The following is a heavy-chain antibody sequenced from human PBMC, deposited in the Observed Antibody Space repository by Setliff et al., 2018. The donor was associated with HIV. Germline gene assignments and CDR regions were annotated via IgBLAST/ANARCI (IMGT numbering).Heavy chain of an antibody. CDR3: ARHRDPPGTSWIFYYYDMDL. CDR2: IYYSGST. J-gene: IGHJ6*03. Sequence: SETLSLTCSVSGGSISSSSYYWGWIRQPPGKGLEWIGSIYYSGSTYYNPSLKSRATISVDTSKNQFSLKLSSVTAADTGVYDRARHRDPPGTSWIFYYYDMDLWGGGTTVTVSS. D-gene: IGHD2-2*01. CDR1: GGSISSSSYY. V-gene: IGHV4-39*01.